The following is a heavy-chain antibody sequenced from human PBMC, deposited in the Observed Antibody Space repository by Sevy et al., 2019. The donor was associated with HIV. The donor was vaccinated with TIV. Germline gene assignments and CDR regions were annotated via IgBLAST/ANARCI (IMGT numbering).Heavy chain of an antibody. CDR2: ISGSGGST. J-gene: IGHJ4*02. CDR3: AKDGSGGVLMVYAIMGFVNYFDY. D-gene: IGHD2-8*01. V-gene: IGHV3-23*01. CDR1: GFSFDSYG. Sequence: GGSLRLSCAVSGFSFDSYGMTWVRQAPGKGLEWVSAISGSGGSTYYADSVKGRFTISRDNSKNTLYLQMNSLRAEDTAVYYCAKDGSGGVLMVYAIMGFVNYFDYWGQGTLVNVSS.